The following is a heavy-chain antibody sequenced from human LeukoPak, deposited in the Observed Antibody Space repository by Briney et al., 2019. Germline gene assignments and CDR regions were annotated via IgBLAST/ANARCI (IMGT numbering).Heavy chain of an antibody. CDR3: ARDHISSGWYVGFDY. D-gene: IGHD6-19*01. CDR2: IYSGGST. J-gene: IGHJ4*02. Sequence: GGSLRLSCATSAVTVSNTYVSWVRQAPGKGLEWVSVIYSGGSTYYADSVKGRFTMSKDNSKNTYYLQMNSLRVEDTAVYHCARDHISSGWYVGFDYWGQGTLVTVSS. CDR1: AVTVSNTY. V-gene: IGHV3-53*01.